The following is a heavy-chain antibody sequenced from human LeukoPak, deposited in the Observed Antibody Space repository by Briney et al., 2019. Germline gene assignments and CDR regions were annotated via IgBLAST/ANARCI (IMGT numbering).Heavy chain of an antibody. Sequence: SETLSLTCTVSGGSISSYYWSWIRQPAGKGLEWIGRIYTSGSTNYNPSLKSRVTISVDTSKNQFSLKLSSVTAADTAVYYCARGLFGYSSSSVYMDVWGKGTTVTVSS. V-gene: IGHV4-4*07. D-gene: IGHD6-6*01. CDR2: IYTSGST. CDR1: GGSISSYY. J-gene: IGHJ6*03. CDR3: ARGLFGYSSSSVYMDV.